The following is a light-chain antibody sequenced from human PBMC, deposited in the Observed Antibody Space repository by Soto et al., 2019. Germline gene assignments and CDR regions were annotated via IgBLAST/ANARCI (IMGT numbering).Light chain of an antibody. CDR3: SAYTARSNLV. V-gene: IGLV2-14*01. CDR2: EVR. J-gene: IGLJ3*02. Sequence: QSALTQPASVSVSAGQSITISCSGTMRDVGAYNLVSWYQQQPGTAPKLIIYEVRNRPSGISSRFSGARSGNTASLTISGLQPEDEGDYYCSAYTARSNLVFGGGTKVTVL. CDR1: MRDVGAYNL.